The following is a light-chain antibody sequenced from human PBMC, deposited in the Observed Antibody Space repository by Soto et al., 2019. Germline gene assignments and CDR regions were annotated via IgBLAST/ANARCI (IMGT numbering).Light chain of an antibody. Sequence: QSVLTQPAPVSGSPGQSITISCSGISPDFGVSWYQHFPGKAPKLLIFEVSNRPSGVSTRFSGSKSGNMAFLTISGLQSEDEGLYHCSSYSSTTTLFGGGTKLTVL. CDR3: SSYSSTTTL. J-gene: IGLJ2*01. CDR2: EVS. CDR1: SPDFGV. V-gene: IGLV2-14*01.